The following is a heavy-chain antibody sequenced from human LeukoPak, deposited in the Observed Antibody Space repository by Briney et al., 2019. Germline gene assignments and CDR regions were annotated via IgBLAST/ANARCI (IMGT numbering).Heavy chain of an antibody. Sequence: GASVKVSCRASGYTFTSYAMNWVRQAPGQGLEWMGWINTNTGNPTYAQGFTGRFVFSLDTSVSTAYLQISSLKAEDIAVYYCARTTHPYYFDYWGQGTLVTVSS. CDR1: GYTFTSYA. CDR2: INTNTGNP. CDR3: ARTTHPYYFDY. J-gene: IGHJ4*02. D-gene: IGHD4-17*01. V-gene: IGHV7-4-1*02.